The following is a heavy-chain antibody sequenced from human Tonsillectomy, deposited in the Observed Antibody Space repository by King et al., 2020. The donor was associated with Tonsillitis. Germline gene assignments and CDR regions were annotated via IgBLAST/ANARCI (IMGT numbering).Heavy chain of an antibody. CDR3: AKDRLTGDWYYYGMDV. J-gene: IGHJ6*02. Sequence: QLVQSGAEVKKPGASVKVSCKASGYIFTSYGISWVRQAPGQGLEWMGWISAYNGNTNYAQKLQGRVTMTTDASTSTAYMELRSLRSDDTAVYYCAKDRLTGDWYYYGMDVWGQGTSVTVSS. V-gene: IGHV1-18*01. CDR2: ISAYNGNT. CDR1: GYIFTSYG. D-gene: IGHD2-21*02.